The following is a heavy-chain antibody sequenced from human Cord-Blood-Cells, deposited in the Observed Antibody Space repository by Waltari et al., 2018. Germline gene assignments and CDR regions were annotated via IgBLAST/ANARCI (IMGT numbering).Heavy chain of an antibody. CDR2: INPNSGGT. CDR3: ARDLIYGGYEGQHAFDI. Sequence: QVQLVQSGAEVKKPGASVKVSCKACGYSFTGYYMHWARQAPGQGLEWMGWINPNSGGTNYAKKFQGRVTMTRDTSISTAYMELSRPRSDDTAVYYCARDLIYGGYEGQHAFDIWGQGTMVTVSS. J-gene: IGHJ3*02. D-gene: IGHD5-12*01. CDR1: GYSFTGYY. V-gene: IGHV1-2*02.